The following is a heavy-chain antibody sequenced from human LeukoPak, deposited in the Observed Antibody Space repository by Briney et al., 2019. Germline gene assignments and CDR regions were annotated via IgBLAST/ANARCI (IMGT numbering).Heavy chain of an antibody. CDR1: GFTFDDYA. D-gene: IGHD3-10*01. CDR3: AKDMWRFGELDYDY. V-gene: IGHV3-43*02. J-gene: IGHJ4*02. Sequence: GGSLRLSCAASGFTFDDYAMHWVRQAPGKGLEWVSLIGGDGGSTYYADSVKGRFTISRDNSKNSLYLQMNSLRTEDTALYYCAKDMWRFGELDYDYWGQGTLVTVSS. CDR2: IGGDGGST.